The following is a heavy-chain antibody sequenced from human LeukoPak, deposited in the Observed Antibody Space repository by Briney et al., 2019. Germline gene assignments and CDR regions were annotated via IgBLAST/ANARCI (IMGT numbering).Heavy chain of an antibody. Sequence: PGGSLRLSCAASGFTFSSYSMNWVRQAPGKGLEWGSSISSSSSYIYYADSVKGRFTISRDNAKNSLYLQMNSLRAEDTAVYYCARGSEGSSLNWFDPWGQGTLVTVSS. CDR1: GFTFSSYS. V-gene: IGHV3-21*01. CDR2: ISSSSSYI. CDR3: ARGSEGSSLNWFDP. J-gene: IGHJ5*02. D-gene: IGHD6-6*01.